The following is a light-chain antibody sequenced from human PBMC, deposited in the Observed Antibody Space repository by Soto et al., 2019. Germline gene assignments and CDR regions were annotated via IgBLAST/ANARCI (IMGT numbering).Light chain of an antibody. CDR1: QSISSW. J-gene: IGKJ1*01. V-gene: IGKV1-5*01. CDR2: DAS. Sequence: IQMTQSPSTRSASVGDRVTITCRASQSISSWLAWYQQKPGKAPKLLIYDASSLQSGVPSRFSGSGSGTEFTLTISSLQPDDFATYYCQQYNSYWTFGQGTKVDIK. CDR3: QQYNSYWT.